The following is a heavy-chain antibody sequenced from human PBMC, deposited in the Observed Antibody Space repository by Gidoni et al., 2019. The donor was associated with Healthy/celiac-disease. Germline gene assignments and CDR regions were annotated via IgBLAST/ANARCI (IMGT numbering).Heavy chain of an antibody. J-gene: IGHJ5*02. V-gene: IGHV1-69*06. CDR3: ARVAGDGYNYQTPKGPNFGWFDP. Sequence: QVQLVQSGAEVKKPGASVKVSCKASGGTFSSYASRWVRQAPGQGLEWMGGIIPIFGTANYAQKFQGRVTITADKSTSTAYMELSSLRSEDTAVYYCARVAGDGYNYQTPKGPNFGWFDPWGQGTLVTVSS. D-gene: IGHD5-12*01. CDR2: IIPIFGTA. CDR1: GGTFSSYA.